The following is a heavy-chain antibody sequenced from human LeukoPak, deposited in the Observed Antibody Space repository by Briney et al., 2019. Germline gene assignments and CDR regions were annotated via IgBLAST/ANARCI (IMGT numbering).Heavy chain of an antibody. CDR3: ARGPNVLGYL. CDR2: INSDGSNT. J-gene: IGHJ2*01. V-gene: IGHV3-74*01. CDR1: GFTFSSYA. Sequence: PGGSLRLSCAASGFTFSSYAMSWVRQAPGKGLVWVSRINSDGSNTNYADSVKGRFTISRDNAKNTLYLQMNSLRVEDTAVYYCARGPNVLGYLWGRGTLVTVSS.